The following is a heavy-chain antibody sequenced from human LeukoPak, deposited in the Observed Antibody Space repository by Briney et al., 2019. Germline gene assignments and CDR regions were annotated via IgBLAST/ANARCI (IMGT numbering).Heavy chain of an antibody. D-gene: IGHD6-13*01. J-gene: IGHJ4*02. CDR1: GGSISSYY. V-gene: IGHV4-59*01. CDR3: ARGSRLAAAATRYYFDY. Sequence: SETLSLTCNVSGGSISSYYWSWIRQPPGMGLEWIGYIYYSGSSNSNPSLKSRVTISIDTSKNQFSLKLRSVTAADTAVYYCARGSRLAAAATRYYFDYWGQGTLVTVSS. CDR2: IYYSGSS.